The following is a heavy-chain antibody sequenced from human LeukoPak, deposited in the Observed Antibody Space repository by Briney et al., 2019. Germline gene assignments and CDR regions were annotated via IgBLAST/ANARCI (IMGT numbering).Heavy chain of an antibody. J-gene: IGHJ6*02. CDR1: GGSISSGGYY. V-gene: IGHV4-31*03. CDR2: IYYSGST. CDR3: ARDKYDFWSGYFYGMDV. D-gene: IGHD3-3*01. Sequence: SGTLSLTCTVSGGSISSGGYYWSWIRQHPGKGLEWIGYIYYSGSTYYNPSLKSRVTISVDTSKNQFSLKLSSVTAADTAVYYCARDKYDFWSGYFYGMDVWGQGTTVTVSS.